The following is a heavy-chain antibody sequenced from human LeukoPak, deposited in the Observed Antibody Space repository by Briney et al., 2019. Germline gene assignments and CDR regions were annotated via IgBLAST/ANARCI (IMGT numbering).Heavy chain of an antibody. D-gene: IGHD3-9*01. J-gene: IGHJ3*02. V-gene: IGHV1-18*01. CDR2: ISAYNGNT. Sequence: GASVKVSCKASGHTSTTYAIHWVRQAPGQGLEWMGWISAYNGNTNYAQKLQGRVTMTTDTSTSTTNMELRSLRSDDTAVYYCAREQTFDWLLSLDACDIWGQGTMVTVSS. CDR1: GHTSTTYA. CDR3: AREQTFDWLLSLDACDI.